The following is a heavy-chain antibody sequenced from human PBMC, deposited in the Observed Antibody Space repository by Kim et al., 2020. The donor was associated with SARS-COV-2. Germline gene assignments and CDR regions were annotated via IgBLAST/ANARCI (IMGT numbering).Heavy chain of an antibody. CDR2: IYYSGST. CDR1: GGSISSGGYY. D-gene: IGHD3-3*01. J-gene: IGHJ4*02. CDR3: ARATTIFGVVIQSFDY. Sequence: SETLSLTCTVSGGSISSGGYYWSWIRQHPGKGLEWIGYIYYSGSTYYNPSLKSRVTIPVDTSKNQFSLKLSSVTAADTAVYYCARATTIFGVVIQSFDYWGQGTLVTVSS. V-gene: IGHV4-31*03.